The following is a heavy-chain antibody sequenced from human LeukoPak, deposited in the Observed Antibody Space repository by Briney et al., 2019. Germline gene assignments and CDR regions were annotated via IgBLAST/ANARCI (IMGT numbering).Heavy chain of an antibody. D-gene: IGHD3-3*01. Sequence: SETLSLTCIVSSGSISSSSYYWGWIRQPPGKGLEWIGSIYDTGSTFYNPSLKSRVIISVDTSKNQFSLKLSSVTAADTAVYYCQSRFLEWLLDYWGQGTLVTVSS. CDR3: QSRFLEWLLDY. CDR2: IYDTGST. J-gene: IGHJ4*02. V-gene: IGHV4-39*01. CDR1: SGSISSSSYY.